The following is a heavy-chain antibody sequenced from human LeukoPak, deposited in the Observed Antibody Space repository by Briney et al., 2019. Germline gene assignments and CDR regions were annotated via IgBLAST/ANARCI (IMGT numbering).Heavy chain of an antibody. CDR3: AKITYYDILTGYLVAPYFDY. CDR1: GFTFSSYS. D-gene: IGHD3-9*01. V-gene: IGHV3-48*01. J-gene: IGHJ4*02. CDR2: ISGSSSTI. Sequence: GGSLRLSCAASGFTFSSYSMNWVRQAPGKGLEWVSYISGSSSTIYYADSVKGRFTISRDNAKNSLYLQMNSLRAEDTAVYYCAKITYYDILTGYLVAPYFDYWGQGTLVTVSS.